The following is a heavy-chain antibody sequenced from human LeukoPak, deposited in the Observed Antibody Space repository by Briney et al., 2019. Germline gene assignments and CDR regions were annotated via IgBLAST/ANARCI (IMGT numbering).Heavy chain of an antibody. D-gene: IGHD3-22*01. Sequence: SETLSLTCAAYGGSFSGYYWSWIRQPPGKGLEWIGEINHSGSTNYNPSLKSRVTISVDTSKNQFSLKLSSVTAADTAVYYCARLRTYDSSGYSLRDFDYWGQGTLVTVSS. CDR1: GGSFSGYY. CDR3: ARLRTYDSSGYSLRDFDY. CDR2: INHSGST. J-gene: IGHJ4*02. V-gene: IGHV4-34*01.